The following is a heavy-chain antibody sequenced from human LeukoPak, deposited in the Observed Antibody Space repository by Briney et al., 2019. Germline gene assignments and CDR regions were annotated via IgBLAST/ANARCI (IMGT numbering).Heavy chain of an antibody. CDR2: ISSSGSAS. J-gene: IGHJ5*02. CDR1: GLTFSFYE. D-gene: IGHD3-22*01. V-gene: IGHV3-48*03. CDR3: ARKRYYSDSSGYYDWFDP. Sequence: GGTLRLSCAASGLTFSFYEMNWVRQAPGKGLEWVSSISSSGSASYYAASVKGRSTISRDDAKHTLYLEMNDLRAEDTALYYCARKRYYSDSSGYYDWFDPWGQGTLVSVSS.